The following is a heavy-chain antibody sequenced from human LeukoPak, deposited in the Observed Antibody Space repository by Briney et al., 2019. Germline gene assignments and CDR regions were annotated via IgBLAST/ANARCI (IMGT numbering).Heavy chain of an antibody. CDR3: ARGDSSWYADY. CDR2: IYHSGST. Sequence: PSQTLSLTCAVSGGPISSGGYSWSWIRQPPGKGLEWIGYIYHSGSTYYNPSLKSRVTISVDRSKNQFSLKLSSVTAADTAVYYCARGDSSWYADYWGQGTLVTVSS. J-gene: IGHJ4*02. V-gene: IGHV4-30-2*01. CDR1: GGPISSGGYS. D-gene: IGHD6-13*01.